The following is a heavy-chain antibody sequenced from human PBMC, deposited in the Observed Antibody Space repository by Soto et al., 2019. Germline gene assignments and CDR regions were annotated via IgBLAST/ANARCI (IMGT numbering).Heavy chain of an antibody. V-gene: IGHV3-33*01. D-gene: IGHD3-10*01. CDR3: ARALPLWFGELCCSPWFDP. CDR1: GFTFSSYG. CDR2: IWYDGSNK. J-gene: IGHJ5*02. Sequence: GGSLRLSCAASGFTFSSYGMHWVRQAPGKGLEWVAVIWYDGSNKYYADSVKGRFTISRDNSKNTLYLQMNSLRAEDTAVYYCARALPLWFGELCCSPWFDPWGQGTLVTVSS.